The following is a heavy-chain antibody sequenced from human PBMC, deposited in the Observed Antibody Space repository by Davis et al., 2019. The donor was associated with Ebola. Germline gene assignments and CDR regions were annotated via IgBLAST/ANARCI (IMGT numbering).Heavy chain of an antibody. CDR1: GFTFSSCV. J-gene: IGHJ4*02. V-gene: IGHV3-30-3*01. Sequence: GESLKISCAASGFTFSSCVLHWVRQAPGKGLEWVAIISSDGTNKYYADSVKGRFTISRDNSKNTLYLQMNSLRAEDTAVYYCARDRYGERYFDYWGQGTLVTVSS. D-gene: IGHD3-10*01. CDR3: ARDRYGERYFDY. CDR2: ISSDGTNK.